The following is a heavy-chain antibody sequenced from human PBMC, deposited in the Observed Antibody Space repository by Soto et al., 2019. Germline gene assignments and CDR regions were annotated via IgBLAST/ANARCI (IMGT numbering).Heavy chain of an antibody. CDR3: ARDRPSERKRGYEVPSIGMDV. CDR2: IWYDGSNK. J-gene: IGHJ6*02. D-gene: IGHD6-13*01. Sequence: QVQLVESGGGVVQPGRSLSLSCAASGFIFSKYGMHWVRQAPGRGLEWVSVIWYDGSNKYYADSVKGRFTISRDNSRNTVYLKVHSLRDEDTDVYYCARDRPSERKRGYEVPSIGMDVWGQGTTVIVSS. CDR1: GFIFSKYG. V-gene: IGHV3-33*01.